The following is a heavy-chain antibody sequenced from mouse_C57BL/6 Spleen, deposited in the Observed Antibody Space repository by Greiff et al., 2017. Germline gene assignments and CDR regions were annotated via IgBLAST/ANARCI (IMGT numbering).Heavy chain of an antibody. CDR3: ARAGLRRGDY. CDR1: GYTFTSYW. D-gene: IGHD1-1*01. J-gene: IGHJ2*01. Sequence: QVQLQQPGAELVKPGASVKLSCKASGYTFTSYWMHWVKQRPGQGLEWIGMIHPNSGSTNYNEKFKSKATLTVDKSSSTAYMQLSSLKSEDSAVYYCARAGLRRGDYWGQGTTLTVSS. CDR2: IHPNSGST. V-gene: IGHV1-64*01.